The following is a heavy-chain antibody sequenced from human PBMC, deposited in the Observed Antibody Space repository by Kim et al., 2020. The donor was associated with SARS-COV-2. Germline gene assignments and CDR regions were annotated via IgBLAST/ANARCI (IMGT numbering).Heavy chain of an antibody. D-gene: IGHD6-13*01. CDR3: AIGSSYAGFEP. CDR1: GFIFSDYY. CDR2: MDRGSTYK. V-gene: IGHV3-11*06. J-gene: IGHJ5*02. Sequence: GGSLRLCCAASGFIFSDYYMSWIRQAPGKGLEVWAQMDRGSTYKIYADSVRGRFAISRDNAENSLFLQMNSLGDEDTAEYYCAIGSSYAGFEPWGQGTLVTVSS.